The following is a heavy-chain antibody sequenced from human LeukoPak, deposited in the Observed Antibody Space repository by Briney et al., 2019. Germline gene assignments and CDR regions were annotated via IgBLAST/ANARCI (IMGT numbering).Heavy chain of an antibody. V-gene: IGHV4-59*01. CDR3: ARGEGTVTTTVFISWFDP. CDR1: GGSISSYY. D-gene: IGHD4-11*01. CDR2: IYYSGST. Sequence: SETLSLTXTVSGGSISSYYWSWIRQPPGKGLEWIGYIYYSGSTNYNPSLKSRVTISVDTSKNQFSLKLSSVTAADTAVYYCARGEGTVTTTVFISWFDPWGQGTLVTVSS. J-gene: IGHJ5*02.